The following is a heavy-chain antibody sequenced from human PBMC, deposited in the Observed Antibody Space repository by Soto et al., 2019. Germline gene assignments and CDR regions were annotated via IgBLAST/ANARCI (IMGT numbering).Heavy chain of an antibody. D-gene: IGHD5-12*01. CDR2: ISGSDSST. CDR1: GFTFSSYA. Sequence: EVLLLESGGGLVQPGGSLRLSCAASGFTFSSYAMNWVRQAPGKGLEWVSVISGSDSSTYYADSVKGRFTISRDNSKNTLYVQMNSLRAEDTAVYYCAKAISGYNAPLDHWGQGTRVTVSS. J-gene: IGHJ4*02. V-gene: IGHV3-23*01. CDR3: AKAISGYNAPLDH.